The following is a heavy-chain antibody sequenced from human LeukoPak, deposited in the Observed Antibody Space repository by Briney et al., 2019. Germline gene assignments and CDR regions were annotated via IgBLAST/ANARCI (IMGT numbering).Heavy chain of an antibody. J-gene: IGHJ4*02. V-gene: IGHV3-13*01. Sequence: GGSLRLSCAASGFTVSSYAMHWVRQPIGKGLEWVSALGIAGDTFYPGSVKGRFAISRENARNSLYLQMNSLRAEDTAMYYCARQMQSHGNFDSWGQGTLVTVSS. CDR3: ARQMQSHGNFDS. CDR1: GFTVSSYA. D-gene: IGHD1-26*01. CDR2: LGIAGDT.